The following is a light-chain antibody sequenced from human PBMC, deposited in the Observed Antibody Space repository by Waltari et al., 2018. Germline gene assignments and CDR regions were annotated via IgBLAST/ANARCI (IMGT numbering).Light chain of an antibody. V-gene: IGKV3-15*01. J-gene: IGKJ1*01. CDR2: AAS. Sequence: EIVMTQSPATLSVSPGERATPSCRARRVVSSDLAWYRQKPGQAPRLLIYAASARATGIPARFSGNGSETEFSLTISGLQPEDFAVYYWQQYNNWPGTFGQGTKVEIK. CDR3: QQYNNWPGT. CDR1: RVVSSD.